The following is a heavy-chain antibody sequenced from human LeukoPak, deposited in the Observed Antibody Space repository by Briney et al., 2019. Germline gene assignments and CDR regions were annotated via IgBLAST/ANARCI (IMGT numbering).Heavy chain of an antibody. J-gene: IGHJ4*02. CDR1: GFTFSSYW. CDR3: ARSSIAVAGLQDY. CDR2: ISSSSSYI. V-gene: IGHV3-21*01. Sequence: PGGSLRLSCAASGFTFSSYWMNWVRQAPGKGLEWVSSISSSSSYIYYADSVKGRFTISRDNAKNSLYLQMNSLRAEDTAVYYCARSSIAVAGLQDYWGQGTLVTVSS. D-gene: IGHD6-19*01.